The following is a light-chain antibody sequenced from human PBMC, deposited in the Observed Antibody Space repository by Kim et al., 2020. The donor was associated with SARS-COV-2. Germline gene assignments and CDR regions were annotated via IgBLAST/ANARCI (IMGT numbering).Light chain of an antibody. CDR3: QQYNSYWT. Sequence: SATVGDRVTITCRASQRISSWLAWYQQKPGKAPKLLIYKASSLESGVPSRCSGSGSGTEFTLTISSLQPDDFATYYCQQYNSYWTFGQGTKVDIK. CDR1: QRISSW. J-gene: IGKJ1*01. CDR2: KAS. V-gene: IGKV1-5*03.